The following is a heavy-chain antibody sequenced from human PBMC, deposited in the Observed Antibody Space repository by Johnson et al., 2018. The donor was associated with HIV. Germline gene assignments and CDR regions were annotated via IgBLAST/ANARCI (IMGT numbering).Heavy chain of an antibody. Sequence: QVQLVESGGGVVQPGRSLRLSCAASGFTFSTYAMHWVRQDPGKGLEWVAVIRSDGINKYYAASVKGRFTVSRDNSKNTLYLHMSNLRDDDTAVYYCAIDPRGWELRGWEDFDIWGKGTLVTVSS. CDR1: GFTFSTYA. CDR3: AIDPRGWELRGWEDFDI. CDR2: IRSDGINK. V-gene: IGHV3-33*03. J-gene: IGHJ3*02. D-gene: IGHD1-26*01.